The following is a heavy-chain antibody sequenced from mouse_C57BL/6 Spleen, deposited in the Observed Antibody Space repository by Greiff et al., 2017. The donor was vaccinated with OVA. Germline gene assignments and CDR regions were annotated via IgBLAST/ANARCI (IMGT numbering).Heavy chain of an antibody. CDR2: ISDGGSYT. V-gene: IGHV5-4*01. CDR3: AREGGYSPWFAY. Sequence: DVMLVESGGGLVKPGGSLKLSCAASGFTFSSYAMSWVRQTPEKRLEWVATISDGGSYTYYPDNVKGRFTISRDNAKNNLYLQMSHLKSEDTAMYYCAREGGYSPWFAYWGQGTLVTVSA. CDR1: GFTFSSYA. J-gene: IGHJ3*01. D-gene: IGHD2-3*01.